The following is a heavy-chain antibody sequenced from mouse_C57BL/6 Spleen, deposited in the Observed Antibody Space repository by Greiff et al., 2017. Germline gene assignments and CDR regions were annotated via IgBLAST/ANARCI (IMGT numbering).Heavy chain of an antibody. CDR2: IYPGSGNT. CDR1: GYSFTSYY. CDR3: AMDYYGSFDY. D-gene: IGHD1-1*01. J-gene: IGHJ2*01. V-gene: IGHV1-66*01. Sequence: QVQLQQSGPELVKPGASVKISCKASGYSFTSYYIHWVKQRPGQGLEWIGWIYPGSGNTKYNEKFKGKATLTADTSSSTAYMQLSSLTSEESAVYYCAMDYYGSFDYWGQGTTLTVSS.